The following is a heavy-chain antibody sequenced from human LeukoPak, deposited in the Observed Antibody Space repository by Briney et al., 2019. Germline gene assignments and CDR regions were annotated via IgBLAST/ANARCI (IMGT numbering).Heavy chain of an antibody. J-gene: IGHJ5*02. CDR2: TYYRSKWYN. D-gene: IGHD3-3*01. CDR1: GDSVSSNSAA. Sequence: SQTLSLTCAISGDSVSSNSAAWNWIRQSPSRGLEWLGRTYYRSKWYNDYAVSVKSRITINPDTSKNQFSLQLNSVTAADTAVYYCARPRLWSGYNWFDPWGQGTLVTVSS. V-gene: IGHV6-1*01. CDR3: ARPRLWSGYNWFDP.